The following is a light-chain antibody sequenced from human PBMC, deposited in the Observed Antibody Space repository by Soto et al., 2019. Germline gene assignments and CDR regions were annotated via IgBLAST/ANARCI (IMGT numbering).Light chain of an antibody. CDR1: SSDVGGYKY. Sequence: QSVLAQPASVSGSPGQSVTISCTGTSSDVGGYKYVSWYQQNPGKAPKLMIYDVSNRPSGVSNRFSGSKSGNTASLTISGLQAEDEADYYCSSYTSSSTYVFGTGTKVT. J-gene: IGLJ1*01. V-gene: IGLV2-14*03. CDR2: DVS. CDR3: SSYTSSSTYV.